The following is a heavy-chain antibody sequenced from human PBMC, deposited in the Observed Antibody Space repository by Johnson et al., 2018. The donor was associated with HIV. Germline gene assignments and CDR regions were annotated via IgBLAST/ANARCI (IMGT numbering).Heavy chain of an antibody. CDR2: ISHDGSNE. Sequence: QVQLVESGGGVVQPGRSLRLSCAASGFTFSDFGMHWVRQAPGKGLEWVAMISHDGSNENYGDSVRGRFTISRDNSKNTLHLQINSLKTEDTALQECAKARHDYGGTDDAFDIWGQGTMVTVSS. D-gene: IGHD4-23*01. J-gene: IGHJ3*02. V-gene: IGHV3-30*18. CDR3: AKARHDYGGTDDAFDI. CDR1: GFTFSDFG.